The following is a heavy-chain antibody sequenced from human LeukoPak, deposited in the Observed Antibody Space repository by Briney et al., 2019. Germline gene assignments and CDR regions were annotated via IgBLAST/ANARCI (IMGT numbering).Heavy chain of an antibody. CDR1: GFTFSSYA. J-gene: IGHJ4*02. CDR2: ISGGDGST. V-gene: IGHV3-23*01. D-gene: IGHD6-19*01. CDR3: AKAKSGSAWDCFVY. Sequence: GGSLRLSCAASGFTFSSYAMSWVRQAPGKGLEWVSVISGGDGSTYYADSVKGRFTISRDNSKNTLYLQMNNRRAEDTAMYYCAKAKSGSAWDCFVYWGQGTLVTVSS.